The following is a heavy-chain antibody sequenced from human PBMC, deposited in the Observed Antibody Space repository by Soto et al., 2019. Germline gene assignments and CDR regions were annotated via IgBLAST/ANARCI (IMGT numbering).Heavy chain of an antibody. J-gene: IGHJ4*02. CDR2: ISYDGSNK. Sequence: GSLRLSCAASGFTFSSYGMHWVRQAPGKGLEWVAVISYDGSNKYYADSVKGRFTISRDNSKNTLYLQMNSLRAEDTAVYYCAKGGRQWLVTSDFNYWGQGALVTV. V-gene: IGHV3-30*18. CDR3: AKGGRQWLVTSDFNY. CDR1: GFTFSSYG. D-gene: IGHD6-19*01.